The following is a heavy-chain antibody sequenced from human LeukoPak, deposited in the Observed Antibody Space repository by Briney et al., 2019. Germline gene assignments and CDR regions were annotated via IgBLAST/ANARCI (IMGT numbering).Heavy chain of an antibody. CDR3: ARGGGWTGYFDY. D-gene: IGHD3/OR15-3a*01. CDR1: GYTFTGYY. J-gene: IGHJ4*02. CDR2: INPNSGGT. Sequence: ASVKVSCKASGYTFTGYYMHWVRQAPGQGLEWMGWINPNSGGTNYAQKLQGRVTMTTDTSTSTAYMELRSLRSDDTAVYYCARGGGWTGYFDYWGQGTLVTVSS. V-gene: IGHV1-2*02.